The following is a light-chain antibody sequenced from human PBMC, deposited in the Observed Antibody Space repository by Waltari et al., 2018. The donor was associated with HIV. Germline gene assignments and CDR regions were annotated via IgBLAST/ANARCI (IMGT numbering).Light chain of an antibody. CDR1: ASPNTY. J-gene: IGLJ1*01. CDR3: LSADSSGTYV. CDR2: KNT. V-gene: IGLV3-25*03. Sequence: SSALTPPPSVSASPGQTARLTCPGDASPNTYTHWFQQKPCQAPMVVIHKNTERPSGIPERFSASRSGTTVTLTISGVQTDDEADYYCLSADSSGTYVFGPGTTVTVL.